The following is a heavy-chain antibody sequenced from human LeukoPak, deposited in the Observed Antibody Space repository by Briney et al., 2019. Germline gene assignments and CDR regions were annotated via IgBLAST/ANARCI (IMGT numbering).Heavy chain of an antibody. V-gene: IGHV3-7*01. CDR3: ARELSHSSSWINDAFDI. CDR1: GFTFSSYW. J-gene: IGHJ3*02. Sequence: GGSLRLSCAASGFTFSSYWMSWVRQAPGKGLEWVANIKQAGSEKYYVDSVKGRFTISRDNAKNSLYLQMNSLRAEDTAVYYCARELSHSSSWINDAFDIWGQGTMVTVSS. CDR2: IKQAGSEK. D-gene: IGHD6-13*01.